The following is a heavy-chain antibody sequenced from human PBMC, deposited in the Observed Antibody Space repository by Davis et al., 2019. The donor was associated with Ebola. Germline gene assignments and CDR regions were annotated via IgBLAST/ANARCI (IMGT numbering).Heavy chain of an antibody. CDR2: IGGTGGST. CDR1: GLTFSSYA. J-gene: IGHJ4*02. CDR3: ARDPTLTSGDYPDS. D-gene: IGHD4-17*01. V-gene: IGHV3-23*01. Sequence: GESLKISCAASGLTFSSYAMSWVRQAPGKGLEWVSVIGGTGGSTYYADSLRGRFTISRDNSKNTLYLQMSGLRAEDTAIYYCARDPTLTSGDYPDSWGRGTLVTVSA.